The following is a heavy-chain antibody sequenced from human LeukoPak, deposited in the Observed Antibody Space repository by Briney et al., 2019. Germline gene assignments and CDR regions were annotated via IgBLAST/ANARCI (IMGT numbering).Heavy chain of an antibody. CDR1: GFTFSSYW. J-gene: IGHJ6*03. CDR3: ARDEQGVRYYYMDV. CDR2: IKQDGSEK. D-gene: IGHD1/OR15-1a*01. Sequence: GGSLRLSCAASGFTFSSYWMSWVRQAPGKGLEWVANIKQDGSEKYYVDSVKGRFTISRDNAKNSLYLQMNSLRAEDTAVYYCARDEQGVRYYYMDVWGKGTTVTVSS. V-gene: IGHV3-7*01.